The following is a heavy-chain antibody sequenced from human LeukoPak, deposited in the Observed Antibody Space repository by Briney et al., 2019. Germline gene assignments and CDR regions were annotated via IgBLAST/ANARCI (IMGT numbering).Heavy chain of an antibody. V-gene: IGHV1-2*02. J-gene: IGHJ6*02. CDR2: INPNSGGT. CDR1: GYTFTGYY. CDR3: ARDTDDFWSGGMDV. Sequence: ASVKVSCKASGYTFTGYYMRWVRQAPGQGLEWMGWINPNSGGTNYAQKFQGRVTMTRDTSISTAYMELSGLRSDDTAVYYCARDTDDFWSGGMDVWGQGTTVTVSS. D-gene: IGHD3-3*01.